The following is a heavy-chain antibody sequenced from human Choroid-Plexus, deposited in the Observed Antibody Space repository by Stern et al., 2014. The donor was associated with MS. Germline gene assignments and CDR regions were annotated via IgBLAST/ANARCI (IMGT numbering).Heavy chain of an antibody. J-gene: IGHJ4*02. D-gene: IGHD2-15*01. Sequence: QVQLVESGGGVAQPGRPLILSCAASGFTFSNFGMHWVRQAPGKGLERVAIISYDGSDKYYADSVKGRFTIFRDNSKNTLYMHMNSLRAEDTAVYYCAKDRQWSTYFFDYWGQGSLVTVSS. CDR3: AKDRQWSTYFFDY. CDR2: ISYDGSDK. V-gene: IGHV3-30*18. CDR1: GFTFSNFG.